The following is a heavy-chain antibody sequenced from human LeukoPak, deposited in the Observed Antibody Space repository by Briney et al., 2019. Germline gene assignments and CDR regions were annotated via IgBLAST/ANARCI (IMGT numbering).Heavy chain of an antibody. V-gene: IGHV1-8*02. J-gene: IGHJ4*02. Sequence: ASVKVSCKASGYTFTGYYMHWVRQAPGQGLEWMGWMNPNSGNTGYAQKFQGRVTMTRNTSISTAYMELSSLRSEDTAVYYCARGNDYGDQTLDYWGQGTLVTVSS. D-gene: IGHD4-17*01. CDR1: GYTFTGYY. CDR3: ARGNDYGDQTLDY. CDR2: MNPNSGNT.